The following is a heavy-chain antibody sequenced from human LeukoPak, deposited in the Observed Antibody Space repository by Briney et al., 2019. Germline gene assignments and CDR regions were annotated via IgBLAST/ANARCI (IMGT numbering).Heavy chain of an antibody. CDR2: ISSSSSYI. CDR3: ARVDGSGSYLTDY. CDR1: GFTFSSYS. V-gene: IGHV3-21*01. D-gene: IGHD3-10*01. Sequence: GGSLRLSCAASGFTFSSYSMNWVRQAPGKGLEWVSSISSSSSYIYYADSVKGRFTISRDNAKNSLYLQMNSLRAEDTAVYYCARVDGSGSYLTDYWGQGTLVTVSS. J-gene: IGHJ4*02.